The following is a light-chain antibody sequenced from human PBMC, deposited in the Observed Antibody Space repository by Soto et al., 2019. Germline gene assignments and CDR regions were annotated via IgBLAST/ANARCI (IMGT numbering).Light chain of an antibody. CDR1: SSNIGSNY. J-gene: IGLJ1*01. CDR2: RNN. V-gene: IGLV1-47*01. CDR3: AAWDDSLSAC. Sequence: QSALTQPPSASGTPGQRVTISCSGSSSNIGSNYVYWYQQLPGTAPKLLIYRNNQRPSGVPDRFSGSKSGTSASLAISGLRSEDEADYYCAAWDDSLSACFGTGTKLTVL.